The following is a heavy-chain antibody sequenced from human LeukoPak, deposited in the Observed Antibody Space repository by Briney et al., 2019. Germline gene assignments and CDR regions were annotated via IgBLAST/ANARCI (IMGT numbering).Heavy chain of an antibody. J-gene: IGHJ4*02. CDR1: GFTFSTYA. CDR3: ARAGNYGDYVFDY. V-gene: IGHV3-48*03. CDR2: ISSRGTTI. Sequence: PGGSLRLSCAASGFTFSTYAINCVRQAPGKGLEGVSHISSRGTTIYYADSLKGRFTISRDNPKNSIYLQMNSLRAEDTAVYYCARAGNYGDYVFDYWGQGTLVTVSS. D-gene: IGHD4-17*01.